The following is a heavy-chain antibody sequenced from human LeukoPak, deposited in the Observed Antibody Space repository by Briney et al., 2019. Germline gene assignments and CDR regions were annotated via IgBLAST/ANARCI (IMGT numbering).Heavy chain of an antibody. CDR1: GGSISSGDYY. D-gene: IGHD6-13*01. CDR2: IYYSGST. V-gene: IGHV4-30-4*08. Sequence: SETLSLTCTVSGGSISSGDYYWSWIRQPPGKGLEWIGYIYYSGSTYYNPSLKSRVTISVDTSKNQFSLKLSSVTAADTAVYYCARGRASSSWYIENWFDPWGQGTLVTVSS. CDR3: ARGRASSSWYIENWFDP. J-gene: IGHJ5*02.